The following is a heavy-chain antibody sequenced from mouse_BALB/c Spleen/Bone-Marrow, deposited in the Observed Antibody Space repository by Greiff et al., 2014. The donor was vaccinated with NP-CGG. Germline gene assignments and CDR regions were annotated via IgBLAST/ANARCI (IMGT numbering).Heavy chain of an antibody. Sequence: LVESGTSVKISCKTSGYTFTEYTMHWVKRSHGKSLEWIGGINPNNGGTSYNQKFKGKATLTVDKSSSTAYMELRSLTSEDSAVYYCARSEGRYYFAMNYWGQGTSVTVSS. V-gene: IGHV1-18*01. CDR2: INPNNGGT. CDR1: GYTFTEYT. J-gene: IGHJ4*01. CDR3: ARSEGRYYFAMNY.